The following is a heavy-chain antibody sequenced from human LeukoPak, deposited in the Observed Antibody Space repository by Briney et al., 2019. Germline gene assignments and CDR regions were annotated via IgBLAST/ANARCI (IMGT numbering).Heavy chain of an antibody. CDR3: ASSYCSGGSCYGTFDI. D-gene: IGHD2-15*01. J-gene: IGHJ3*02. CDR1: GGSISSSSYY. V-gene: IGHV4-39*01. Sequence: SETLSLTCTVSGGSISSSSYYWGWIRQPPGKGLEWFGSISDSGSTYYYPSLKSRVTISVDTSKSQFSLNLSSVTAADTAVYYCASSYCSGGSCYGTFDIWGQGTMVIVSS. CDR2: ISDSGST.